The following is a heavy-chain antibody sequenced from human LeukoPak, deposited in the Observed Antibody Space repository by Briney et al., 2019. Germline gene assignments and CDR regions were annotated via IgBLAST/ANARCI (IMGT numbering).Heavy chain of an antibody. CDR3: ARILSSSWYEYFHH. V-gene: IGHV1-69*13. CDR1: VGTFSNYA. D-gene: IGHD6-19*01. Sequence: SVKVSCKTSVGTFSNYAISWVRQAPGHGLEWMGAIVTIFGTANYATKIHGRVTITADESTSTDYMELSSLRSKDTAVYYCARILSSSWYEYFHHGDWGNLVTVSA. J-gene: IGHJ1*01. CDR2: IVTIFGTA.